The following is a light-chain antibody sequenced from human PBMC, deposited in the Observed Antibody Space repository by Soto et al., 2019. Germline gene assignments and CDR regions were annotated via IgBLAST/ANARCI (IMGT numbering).Light chain of an antibody. CDR3: SSYTSSNTYV. CDR2: DVS. Sequence: QSVLTQPASVSGSPGQSITISCTGTSSDIGAYNYVSWYQQLPGKAPKVMIYDVSNRPSGVSDRFSGSKSGNTASLTISGLQAEDEADYYCSSYTSSNTYVFGTGTKVTVL. J-gene: IGLJ1*01. CDR1: SSDIGAYNY. V-gene: IGLV2-14*03.